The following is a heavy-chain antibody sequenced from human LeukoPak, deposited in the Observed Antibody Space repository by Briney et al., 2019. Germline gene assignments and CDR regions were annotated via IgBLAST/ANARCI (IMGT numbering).Heavy chain of an antibody. CDR2: INPGGGST. D-gene: IGHD5-12*01. Sequence: ASVKVSCKASGYTFTSYYMHWVRQAPGQGLEWMGIINPGGGSTSYAQKFQGRVTMTRDMSTSTVYMELSSLRSEDTAVYYCARDARISGYDSSSSLWFDPWGQGTLVTVSS. CDR3: ARDARISGYDSSSSLWFDP. CDR1: GYTFTSYY. J-gene: IGHJ5*02. V-gene: IGHV1-46*01.